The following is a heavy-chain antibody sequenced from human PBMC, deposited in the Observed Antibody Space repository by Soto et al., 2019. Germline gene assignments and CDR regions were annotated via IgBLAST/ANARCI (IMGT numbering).Heavy chain of an antibody. CDR3: ASGLAAGTIGYYGMDV. V-gene: IGHV1-69*12. Sequence: QVQLVQSGAEVKKPGSSVKVSCKASGGTFSSYAISWVRQAPGQGLEWMGGIIPIFGTANYAQKFQGRVTITADESTSTAYMERSSLRSEDTAVYYCASGLAAGTIGYYGMDVCGQGTTVTVSS. CDR1: GGTFSSYA. D-gene: IGHD6-13*01. CDR2: IIPIFGTA. J-gene: IGHJ6*02.